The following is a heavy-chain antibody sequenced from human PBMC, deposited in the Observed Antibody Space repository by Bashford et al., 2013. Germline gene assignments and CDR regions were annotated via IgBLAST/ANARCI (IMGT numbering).Heavy chain of an antibody. CDR2: ISSSGSTI. Sequence: GSLRLSCAASGFTFSDYYMSWIRQAPGKGLEWVSYISSSGSTIYYADSVKGRFTISRDNAKNSLYLQMNSLRAEDTAVYYCARADTAMVIRGNHYGMDVWGQGTTVTVSS. CDR1: GFTFSDYY. D-gene: IGHD5-18*01. CDR3: ARADTAMVIRGNHYGMDV. V-gene: IGHV3-11*01. J-gene: IGHJ6*02.